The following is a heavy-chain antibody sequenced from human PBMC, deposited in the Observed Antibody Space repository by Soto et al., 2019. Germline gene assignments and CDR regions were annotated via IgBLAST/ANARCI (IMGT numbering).Heavy chain of an antibody. D-gene: IGHD4-17*01. CDR1: GFTFSSYG. Sequence: QVQLVESGGGVVQPGRSLRLSCAASGFTFSSYGMHWVRQAPGKGLEWVAVISYDGSNKYYADSVKGRFTISRDNSKNTLYLQMNSLRAEDTAVYYCAKIPDYGDYHYYYYGMDVWGQGTTVTVSS. CDR2: ISYDGSNK. V-gene: IGHV3-30*18. J-gene: IGHJ6*02. CDR3: AKIPDYGDYHYYYYGMDV.